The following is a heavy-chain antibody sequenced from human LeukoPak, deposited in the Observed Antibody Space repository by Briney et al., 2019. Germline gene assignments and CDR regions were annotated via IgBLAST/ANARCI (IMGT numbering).Heavy chain of an antibody. Sequence: SVKVSCKASGGTFSSYAISWVRQAPGQGLEWMGGIIPIFGTANYAQKFQGRVTITADESTSTAYMELSSLRSEDTAVYYCAREDYYDSGSFDPWGQGTLVTVSS. D-gene: IGHD3-22*01. V-gene: IGHV1-69*13. CDR2: IIPIFGTA. CDR3: AREDYYDSGSFDP. CDR1: GGTFSSYA. J-gene: IGHJ5*02.